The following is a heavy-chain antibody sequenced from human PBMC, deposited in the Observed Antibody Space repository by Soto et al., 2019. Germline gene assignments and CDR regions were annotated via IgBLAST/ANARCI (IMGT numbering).Heavy chain of an antibody. CDR2: IYHGGTT. CDR3: ARVPVTVLAVSTFDY. V-gene: IGHV4-38-2*02. Sequence: SETLSLTCIVSGDSITSHLWTWIRQPAVKGPEWIARIYHGGTTFYNPSLKSRITISVDTSNNQFSLKLTSVTAADTAVYYCARVPVTVLAVSTFDYWGHGTLVTVS. D-gene: IGHD2-2*01. J-gene: IGHJ4*01. CDR1: GDSITSHL.